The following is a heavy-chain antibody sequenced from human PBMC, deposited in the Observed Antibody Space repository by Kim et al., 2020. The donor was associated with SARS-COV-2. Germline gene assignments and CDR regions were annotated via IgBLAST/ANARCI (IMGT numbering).Heavy chain of an antibody. CDR2: ISSSSSYI. V-gene: IGHV3-21*01. J-gene: IGHJ6*02. CDR3: ARGGGDILTTPQWAHYYYGMDV. D-gene: IGHD3-9*01. CDR1: GFTFSSYS. Sequence: GGSLRLSCAASGFTFSSYSMNWVRQAPGKGLEWVSSISSSSSYIYYADSVKGRFTISRDNAKNSLYLQMNSLRAEDTAVYYCARGGGDILTTPQWAHYYYGMDVWGQGTTVTVSS.